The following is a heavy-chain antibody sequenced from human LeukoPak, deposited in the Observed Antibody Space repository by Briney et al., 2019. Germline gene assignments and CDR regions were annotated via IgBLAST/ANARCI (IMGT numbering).Heavy chain of an antibody. CDR2: INHSGST. D-gene: IGHD2-15*01. CDR3: ARGGDIVVVVAATGFDY. CDR1: GGSFSGHY. J-gene: IGHJ4*02. Sequence: SETLSLTCAVYGGSFSGHYWSWIRQPPGKGLEWIGEINHSGSTNYNPSLKSRATISVDTSKNQFSLKLSSVTAADTAVYYCARGGDIVVVVAATGFDYWGQGTLVTVSS. V-gene: IGHV4-34*01.